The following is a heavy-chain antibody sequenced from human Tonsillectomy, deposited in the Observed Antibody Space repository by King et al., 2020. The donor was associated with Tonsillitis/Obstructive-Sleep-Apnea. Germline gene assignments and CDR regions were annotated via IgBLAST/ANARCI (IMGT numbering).Heavy chain of an antibody. D-gene: IGHD6-6*01. Sequence: QLVQSGAEVKKPGASVKVSCKASGYTFTGHYMHWVRQAPGQGLEWMGRINPNSVGTNYAQKFQGRGTMTRDTSISTAYMERSRLRSDDTAVYYCAREGDRSSSSKAFDIWGQGTMVTVSS. CDR1: GYTFTGHY. J-gene: IGHJ3*02. CDR2: INPNSVGT. V-gene: IGHV1-2*06. CDR3: AREGDRSSSSKAFDI.